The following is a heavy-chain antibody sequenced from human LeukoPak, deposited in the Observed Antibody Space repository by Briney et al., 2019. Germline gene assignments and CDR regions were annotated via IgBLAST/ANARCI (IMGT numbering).Heavy chain of an antibody. CDR2: IRNKANSYAT. V-gene: IGHV3-73*01. D-gene: IGHD1-14*01. CDR3: AGSSMTTPFDY. CDR1: GFTFSGSA. Sequence: GGSLRLSCAASGFTFSGSAMHWVRQASGKGLEWVGRIRNKANSYATAYSASVKGRFTISRDDSKNTAYLQMNSLKTEDTAVYYCAGSSMTTPFDYWGQGTLVTVSS. J-gene: IGHJ4*02.